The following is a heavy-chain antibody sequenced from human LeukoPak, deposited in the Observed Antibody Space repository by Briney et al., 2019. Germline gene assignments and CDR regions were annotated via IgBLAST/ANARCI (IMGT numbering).Heavy chain of an antibody. CDR1: GFTFSSYA. V-gene: IGHV3-66*01. D-gene: IGHD3-16*01. J-gene: IGHJ4*02. CDR2: ISSGGST. CDR3: ARDSGGWGTLFDY. Sequence: GGSLRLSCAASGFTFSSYAMSWVRQAPGKGLEWVSVISSGGSTYYADSVKGRFTISRDNSKNTLYLHMNSLRAEDTAVYYCARDSGGWGTLFDYSGQGTLVTVSS.